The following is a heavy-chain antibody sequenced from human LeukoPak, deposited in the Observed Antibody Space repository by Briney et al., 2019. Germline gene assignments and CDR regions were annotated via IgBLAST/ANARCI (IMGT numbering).Heavy chain of an antibody. D-gene: IGHD3-22*01. Sequence: PSETLSLTCTVSGGSISSSSYYWGWIRQPPGRGLELIGIIYYSGSTYYNPSLKTRFTISVDTAKNQFSLKLSSVTAADTAVYYCARGPLMVYYDSSGRPYYFDYWGQGTLVTVSS. CDR3: ARGPLMVYYDSSGRPYYFDY. CDR1: GGSISSSSYY. J-gene: IGHJ4*02. V-gene: IGHV4-39*07. CDR2: IYYSGST.